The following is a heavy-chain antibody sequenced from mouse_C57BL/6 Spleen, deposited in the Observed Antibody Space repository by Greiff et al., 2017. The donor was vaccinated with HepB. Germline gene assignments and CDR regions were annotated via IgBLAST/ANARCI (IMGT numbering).Heavy chain of an antibody. Sequence: VKLMESGPELVKPGASVKISCKASGYAFSSSWMNWVKQRPGKGLEWIGRIYPGDGDTNYNGKFKGKATLTADKSSSTAYMQLSSLTSEDSAVYFCARLSYEYVAMDYWGQGTSVTVSS. D-gene: IGHD2-4*01. CDR3: ARLSYEYVAMDY. V-gene: IGHV1-82*01. CDR2: IYPGDGDT. J-gene: IGHJ4*01. CDR1: GYAFSSSW.